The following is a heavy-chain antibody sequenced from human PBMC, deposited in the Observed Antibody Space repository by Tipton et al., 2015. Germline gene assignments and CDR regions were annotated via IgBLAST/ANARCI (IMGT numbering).Heavy chain of an antibody. CDR2: INPRDGVT. CDR1: GYTFTSYY. Sequence: QLVQSGPEVRKPGASVKVSCKASGYTFTSYYLHWVRQAPGQGLEWMGVINPRDGVTTYAQSFQGRVTMTRDTSTTTVYMKLTSLRADDTAVYYCARADFSTPLEYWGQGTLVTVSS. V-gene: IGHV1-46*01. D-gene: IGHD3-3*02. J-gene: IGHJ4*02. CDR3: ARADFSTPLEY.